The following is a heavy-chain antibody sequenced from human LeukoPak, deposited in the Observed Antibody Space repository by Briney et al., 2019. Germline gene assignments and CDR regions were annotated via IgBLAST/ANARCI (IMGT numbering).Heavy chain of an antibody. V-gene: IGHV3-30*02. D-gene: IGHD6-19*01. CDR1: GFTFSSYG. CDR3: AKDSGIAVAGTYYFDY. CDR2: IRYDGSNK. Sequence: GGSLRLSCAASGFTFSSYGMHWVRPAPGKGLEWVAFIRYDGSNKYYADSVKGLFTISRDNSKNTLYLQMNSLRAEDTAVYYCAKDSGIAVAGTYYFDYWGQGTLVTVSS. J-gene: IGHJ4*02.